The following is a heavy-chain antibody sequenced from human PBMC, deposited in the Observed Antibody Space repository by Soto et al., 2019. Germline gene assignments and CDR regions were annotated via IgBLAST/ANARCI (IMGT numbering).Heavy chain of an antibody. Sequence: SVKVSCKASGGTFSSYAISWVRQAPGQGLEWMGGIIPIFGTANYAQKFQGRVTITADESTSTAYMELSSLRSEDTAVYYCASKKGYSYGPHYFDYWGQGILVTVSS. V-gene: IGHV1-69*13. D-gene: IGHD5-18*01. J-gene: IGHJ4*02. CDR2: IIPIFGTA. CDR3: ASKKGYSYGPHYFDY. CDR1: GGTFSSYA.